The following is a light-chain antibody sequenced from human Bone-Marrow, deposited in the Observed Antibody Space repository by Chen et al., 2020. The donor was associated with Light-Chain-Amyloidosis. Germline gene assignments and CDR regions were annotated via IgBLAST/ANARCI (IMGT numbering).Light chain of an antibody. CDR1: QTISSNY. CDR2: GSS. Sequence: IVLTQSRGTLSLSPGEGANLSCRASQTISSNYLTWYQQKFGQAPRLLIYGSSSRATCIPDRFTGSGSGTDFTLTINRLEPEDFAMYYCQQYGTSPLTFGGGTKVEIK. CDR3: QQYGTSPLT. V-gene: IGKV3-20*01. J-gene: IGKJ4*01.